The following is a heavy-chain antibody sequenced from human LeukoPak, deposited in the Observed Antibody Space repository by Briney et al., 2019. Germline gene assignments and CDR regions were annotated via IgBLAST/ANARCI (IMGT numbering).Heavy chain of an antibody. CDR1: GYTFTSYG. V-gene: IGHV1-18*01. J-gene: IGHJ3*02. CDR3: ARGNQYYDFWSGYYRAAFDI. Sequence: ASVKVSCKASGYTFTSYGISWVRQAPGQGLEWMGWISAYNGNTNYAQKLQGRVTMTTDTSTSTAYMELRSLRSDDAAVYYCARGNQYYDFWSGYYRAAFDIWGQGTMVTVSS. CDR2: ISAYNGNT. D-gene: IGHD3-3*01.